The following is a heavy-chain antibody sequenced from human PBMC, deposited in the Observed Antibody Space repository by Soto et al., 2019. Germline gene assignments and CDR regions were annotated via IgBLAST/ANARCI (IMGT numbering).Heavy chain of an antibody. CDR3: AREGKSSYYDSSGYYHNWFDP. V-gene: IGHV4-61*01. D-gene: IGHD3-22*01. CDR2: IYYSGST. CDR1: GGSVSSGSYY. J-gene: IGHJ5*02. Sequence: LSLTCTVSGGSVSSGSYYWSWIRQPPGKGLEWIGYIYYSGSTNYNPSLKSRVTISVDTSKNQFSLKLSSVTAADTAVHYCAREGKSSYYDSSGYYHNWFDPWGQGTLVTVSS.